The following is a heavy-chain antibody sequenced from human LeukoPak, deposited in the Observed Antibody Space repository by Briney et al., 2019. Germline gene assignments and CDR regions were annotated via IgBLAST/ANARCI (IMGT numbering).Heavy chain of an antibody. CDR1: GFTFSSYW. V-gene: IGHV3-74*01. CDR2: INSDGGST. Sequence: GGSLRLSCAASGFTFSSYWMRWVRQAPGKGLVWVSCINSDGGSTSYADSVKGRFTISRDNAKNTLYLQMNILRAEDTAVYYCAKSFRSSGSENFDYWGQGTLVTVSS. D-gene: IGHD3-10*01. J-gene: IGHJ4*02. CDR3: AKSFRSSGSENFDY.